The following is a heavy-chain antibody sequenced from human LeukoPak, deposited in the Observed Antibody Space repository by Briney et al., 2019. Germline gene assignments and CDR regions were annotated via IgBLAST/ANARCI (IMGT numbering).Heavy chain of an antibody. CDR3: ARDYDFWSGYYTFDY. CDR1: GGSISSYY. D-gene: IGHD3-3*01. Sequence: SETLSLTCTVPGGSISSYYWSWIRQPAGKGLEWIGRIYTSGSTNYNPSLKSRVTMSVDTSKNQFSLKRSSVTAADTAVYYCARDYDFWSGYYTFDYWGQGTLVTVSS. J-gene: IGHJ4*02. V-gene: IGHV4-4*07. CDR2: IYTSGST.